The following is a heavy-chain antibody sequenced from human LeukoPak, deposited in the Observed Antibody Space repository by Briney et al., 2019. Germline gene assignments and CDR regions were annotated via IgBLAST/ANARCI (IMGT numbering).Heavy chain of an antibody. V-gene: IGHV4-34*01. J-gene: IGHJ4*02. CDR2: INHSGST. CDR1: GGSFSGYY. CDR3: ARGNGPLTYYYGSGSSFYFDY. Sequence: ASETLSLTCAVYGGSFSGYYWSWIRQPPGKGLEWIGEINHSGSTNYNPSLKSRVTISVDTSKNQFSLKLSSVTAADTAVYYCARGNGPLTYYYGSGSSFYFDYWGQGTLVTVSS. D-gene: IGHD3-10*01.